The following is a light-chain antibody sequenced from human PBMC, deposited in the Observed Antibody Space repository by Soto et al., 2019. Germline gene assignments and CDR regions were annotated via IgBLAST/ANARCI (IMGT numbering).Light chain of an antibody. V-gene: IGKV3-20*01. J-gene: IGKJ4*01. CDR1: QSVSTSY. CDR3: HQYGESPPT. Sequence: EIVLTQSPGTLSLSPGERATLSCRASQSVSTSYLAWYQQKSGQAPRLLIYGASSRATGIPDRFSGSGSGTDFTLTINSLESDDSAVYYCHQYGESPPTFGGGTKVEI. CDR2: GAS.